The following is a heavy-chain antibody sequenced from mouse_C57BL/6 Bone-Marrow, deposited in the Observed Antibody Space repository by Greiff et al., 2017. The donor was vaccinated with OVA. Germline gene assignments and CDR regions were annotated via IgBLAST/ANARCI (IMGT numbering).Heavy chain of an antibody. V-gene: IGHV1-53*01. CDR3: ARDYYGSSYAMDY. CDR1: GYTFTSYW. Sequence: QVQLQQPGTDLVKPGASVKLSCKASGYTFTSYWMHWVKQRLGQGLEWIGNINPSNGGTNYNEKFKSKATLTVDKSSSTAYMQLSSLTSEDSAVYYCARDYYGSSYAMDYWGQGTSVTVSS. CDR2: INPSNGGT. D-gene: IGHD1-1*01. J-gene: IGHJ4*01.